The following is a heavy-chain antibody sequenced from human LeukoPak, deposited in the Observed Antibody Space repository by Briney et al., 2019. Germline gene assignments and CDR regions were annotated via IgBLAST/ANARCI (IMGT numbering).Heavy chain of an antibody. V-gene: IGHV3-15*01. CDR2: IKSKTDGGTT. CDR3: TKTYYYGSGSLDY. Sequence: GGSLRLSCAASGFTFSNAWMSWVRQAPGKGPEWVGRIKSKTDGGTTDYAAPVKGRFTISRDDSKNTLYLQMNSLKTEDTAIYYCTKTYYYGSGSLDYWGQGTLVTVSS. J-gene: IGHJ4*02. CDR1: GFTFSNAW. D-gene: IGHD3-10*01.